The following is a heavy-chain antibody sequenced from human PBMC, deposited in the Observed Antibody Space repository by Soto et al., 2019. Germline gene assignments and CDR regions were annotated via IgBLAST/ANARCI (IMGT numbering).Heavy chain of an antibody. CDR3: ARPGSGSYSGMDV. Sequence: SLRLSCVASGFTFHWYSVNCVREAGGKGLGWVSYISSSSSSRYYANSVKGRFTISRDNAKILLYLQMNSLRDEDTSVYYCARPGSGSYSGMDVWGQGTTVTVSS. CDR2: ISSSSSSR. D-gene: IGHD3-10*01. CDR1: GFTFHWYS. J-gene: IGHJ6*02. V-gene: IGHV3-48*02.